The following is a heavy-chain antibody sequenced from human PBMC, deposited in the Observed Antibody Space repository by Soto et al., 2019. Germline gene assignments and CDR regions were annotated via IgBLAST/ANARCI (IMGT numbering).Heavy chain of an antibody. Sequence: GGSLRLSCAASGFTFANYAMSWVRQAPGKGLEWVSAISDTGGSTYYADSVRGRFTISRDNSKNTLFLQMNSLRAEDTAVFYCAKGSKPLFTMVRGPFDSWGQGTLVTVSS. J-gene: IGHJ4*02. CDR2: ISDTGGST. V-gene: IGHV3-23*01. CDR3: AKGSKPLFTMVRGPFDS. D-gene: IGHD3-10*01. CDR1: GFTFANYA.